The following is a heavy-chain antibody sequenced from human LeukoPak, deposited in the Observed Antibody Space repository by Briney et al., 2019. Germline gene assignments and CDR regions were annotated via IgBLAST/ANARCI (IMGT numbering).Heavy chain of an antibody. CDR3: AKDLHYGSADY. D-gene: IGHD3-10*01. Sequence: GGSLRLSCAASGFTFSNYWMHWVRQDPGKGLVWVSFINPDGSTTNYADSVKGRFTISRDNAKNALYLQTNSLRAEDTAVYYCAKDLHYGSADYWGQGTLVTVSS. V-gene: IGHV3-74*01. CDR2: INPDGSTT. CDR1: GFTFSNYW. J-gene: IGHJ4*02.